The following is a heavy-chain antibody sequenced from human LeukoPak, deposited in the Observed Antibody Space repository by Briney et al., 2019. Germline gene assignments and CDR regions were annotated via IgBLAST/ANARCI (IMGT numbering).Heavy chain of an antibody. CDR3: ARDYGYSYGYDYYYYMDV. J-gene: IGHJ6*03. V-gene: IGHV4-39*07. CDR1: GGSISSSSYY. D-gene: IGHD5-18*01. CDR2: IYYSGST. Sequence: SETLSLTCTVSGGSISSSSYYWGWIRQPPGKGLEWIGSIYYSGSTYYNPSLKSRVTISVDTSKNQFSLKLSSVTAADTAVYYCARDYGYSYGYDYYYYMDVWGKGTTVTVSS.